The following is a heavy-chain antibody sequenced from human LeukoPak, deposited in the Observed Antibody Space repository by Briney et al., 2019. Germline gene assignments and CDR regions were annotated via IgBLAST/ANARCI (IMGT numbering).Heavy chain of an antibody. CDR1: GGSIGSYH. V-gene: IGHV4-4*07. Sequence: SETLSLTCTVSGGSIGSYHWSWIRQPAGKGLEWIGRIYTSGSTNYNPSLKSRVTMSVDTSKNQFSLKLSSVTAADTAVHYCARDWGAQLWSDNWFDPWGQGTLVTVSS. CDR2: IYTSGST. J-gene: IGHJ5*02. CDR3: ARDWGAQLWSDNWFDP. D-gene: IGHD5-18*01.